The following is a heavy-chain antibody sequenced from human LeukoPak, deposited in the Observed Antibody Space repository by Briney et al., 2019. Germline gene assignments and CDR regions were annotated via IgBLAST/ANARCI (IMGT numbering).Heavy chain of an antibody. CDR3: ARCGGSCSNFDY. V-gene: IGHV3-30-3*01. CDR2: MSYDGSNK. CDR1: GFTFNSYA. J-gene: IGHJ4*02. D-gene: IGHD2-15*01. Sequence: PGGSLRLSCAASGFTFNSYAMHWVRQAPGKGLEWVAVMSYDGSNKYYADSVKGRFTISRDNSKSTLYLQVNSLRPDDTAVYYCARCGGSCSNFDYWGQGTLVTVSS.